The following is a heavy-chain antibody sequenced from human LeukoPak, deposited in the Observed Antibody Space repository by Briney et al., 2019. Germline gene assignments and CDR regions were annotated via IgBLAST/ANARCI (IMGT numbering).Heavy chain of an antibody. Sequence: GASVEVSCKASGYTFTSYGISWVRQAPGQGLEWMGWISAYNGNTNYAQKLQGRVTMTTVTSTSTAYMELRSLRSDDTAVYYCAKDLNSTYNYDSSGYEDALDIWGQGTMVTVSS. J-gene: IGHJ3*02. CDR1: GYTFTSYG. D-gene: IGHD3-22*01. CDR3: AKDLNSTYNYDSSGYEDALDI. V-gene: IGHV1-18*01. CDR2: ISAYNGNT.